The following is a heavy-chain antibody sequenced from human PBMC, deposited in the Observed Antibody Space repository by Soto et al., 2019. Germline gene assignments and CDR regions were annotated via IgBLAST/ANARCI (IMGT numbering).Heavy chain of an antibody. Sequence: QVQLQESGPGLVKPSETLSLTCTVSGGSVSSGSYYWSWIRQPPGKGLEWIGYIYYSGSTNYNPCLKSRATIPVDTSKTQFSPKLSSVTAADTAVYYGARVSSSWYYYYGMDVWGQGTTVTVSS. CDR3: ARVSSSWYYYYGMDV. CDR1: GGSVSSGSYY. D-gene: IGHD6-13*01. CDR2: IYYSGST. J-gene: IGHJ6*02. V-gene: IGHV4-61*01.